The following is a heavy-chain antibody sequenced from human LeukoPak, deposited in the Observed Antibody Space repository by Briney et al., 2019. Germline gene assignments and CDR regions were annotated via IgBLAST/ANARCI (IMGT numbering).Heavy chain of an antibody. CDR2: IYNSGST. V-gene: IGHV4-59*12. Sequence: SETLSLTCTISGGSISSYYWSWIRQPPGKGLEWIGNIYNSGSTNYNPSLKSRVTISVDTSKNQFSLKLSSVTAADTAVYYCSTSGGSSGYSESLDYWGQGTLVTVSS. D-gene: IGHD3-22*01. CDR3: STSGGSSGYSESLDY. J-gene: IGHJ4*02. CDR1: GGSISSYY.